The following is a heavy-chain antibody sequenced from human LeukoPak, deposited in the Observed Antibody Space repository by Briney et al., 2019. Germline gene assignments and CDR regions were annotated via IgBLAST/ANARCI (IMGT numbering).Heavy chain of an antibody. CDR1: GGSISSAGYY. V-gene: IGHV4-31*03. CDR2: IYYSGST. J-gene: IGHJ4*02. CDR3: ARGGYQQTEDY. Sequence: SETLSLTCTVSGGSISSAGYYWSWIRQHPGKGLEWIGYIYYSGSTYYNPSLKSRVTISVDTSKNQLSLKLSSVTASDTAVYYCARGGYQQTEDYWGQGTLVTVSS. D-gene: IGHD2-2*01.